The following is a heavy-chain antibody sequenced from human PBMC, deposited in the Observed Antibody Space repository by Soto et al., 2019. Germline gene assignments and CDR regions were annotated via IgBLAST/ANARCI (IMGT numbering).Heavy chain of an antibody. CDR3: MNYNSGRKY. J-gene: IGHJ4*02. CDR2: ISYSGST. D-gene: IGHD3-22*01. V-gene: IGHV4-39*01. Sequence: PSETLSLTCTVSGVSISSHGYFWGWIRQPPGKGLEWIGMISYSGSTYYSPSLKSRVTISADTSKNQLSLRLSSVTAADTAVFHCMNYNSGRKYWGQGTLVTVSS. CDR1: GVSISSHGYF.